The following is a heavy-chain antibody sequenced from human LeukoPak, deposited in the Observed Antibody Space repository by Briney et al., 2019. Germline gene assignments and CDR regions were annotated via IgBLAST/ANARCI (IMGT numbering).Heavy chain of an antibody. D-gene: IGHD3-22*01. Sequence: SETLSLTCTVSGGSISSYYWSWIRQPPGKGLEWIGYIYYSGSTNYNPSLKSRVTISLDTSKNQFSLKLSSVTAADTAVYYCAREGPNYDSSGYPPGSFDYWGQGTLVTVSS. CDR2: IYYSGST. J-gene: IGHJ4*02. CDR3: AREGPNYDSSGYPPGSFDY. V-gene: IGHV4-59*01. CDR1: GGSISSYY.